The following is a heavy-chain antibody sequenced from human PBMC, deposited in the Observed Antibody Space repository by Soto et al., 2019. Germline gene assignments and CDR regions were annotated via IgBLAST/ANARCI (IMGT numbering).Heavy chain of an antibody. CDR1: GDSISNLDYF. CDR2: IYKSATT. Sequence: KPSETLFLTCSVSGDSISNLDYFWAWIRQPPGQALEYIGYIYKSATTYYNPSFESRVAISVDTSKSQFSLNVTSVTAADTAVYFCARGRYCLTGRCFPNWFDSWGQGALVTVSS. D-gene: IGHD7-27*01. J-gene: IGHJ5*01. CDR3: ARGRYCLTGRCFPNWFDS. V-gene: IGHV4-30-4*01.